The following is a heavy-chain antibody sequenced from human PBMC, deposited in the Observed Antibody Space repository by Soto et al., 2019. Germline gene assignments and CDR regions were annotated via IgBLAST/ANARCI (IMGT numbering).Heavy chain of an antibody. CDR1: GYTFTSYG. CDR3: ARDPDIAVAGMYYYYGMDV. CDR2: ISAYNGNT. V-gene: IGHV1-18*01. J-gene: IGHJ6*02. Sequence: QVQLVQSGAEVKKPGASVKVSCKASGYTFTSYGISWVRQAPGQGLEWMGWISAYNGNTNYAQKLQGRVTMTTDTSTSTAYMELRSLRSDDTAVYYCARDPDIAVAGMYYYYGMDVWGQGTTVTVSS. D-gene: IGHD6-19*01.